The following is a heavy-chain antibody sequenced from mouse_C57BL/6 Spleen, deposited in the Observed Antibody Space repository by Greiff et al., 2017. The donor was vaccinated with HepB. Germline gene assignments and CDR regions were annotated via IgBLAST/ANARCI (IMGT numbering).Heavy chain of an antibody. Sequence: VKVVESGPELVKPGASVKLSCKASGYTFTSYDINWVKQRPGQGLEWIGWIYPRDGSTKYNEKFKGKATLTVDTSSSTAYMELHSLTSEDSAVYFCARSGYYGSSYGFAYWGQGTLVTVSA. V-gene: IGHV1-85*01. CDR1: GYTFTSYD. D-gene: IGHD1-1*01. J-gene: IGHJ3*01. CDR3: ARSGYYGSSYGFAY. CDR2: IYPRDGST.